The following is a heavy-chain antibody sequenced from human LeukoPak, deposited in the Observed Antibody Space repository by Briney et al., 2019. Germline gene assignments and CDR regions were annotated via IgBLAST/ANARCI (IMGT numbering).Heavy chain of an antibody. CDR1: GFTFSSYA. D-gene: IGHD5-18*01. Sequence: GRSLRLSCAASGFTFSSYAMSWVRQAPGKGLEWVSSISGSGGSTYYADSVKGRFTISRDNSKNTLYLQMNSLRAEDTAVYYCAKHDTAMVNAYYFDYWGQGTLVTVSS. CDR2: ISGSGGST. V-gene: IGHV3-23*01. CDR3: AKHDTAMVNAYYFDY. J-gene: IGHJ4*02.